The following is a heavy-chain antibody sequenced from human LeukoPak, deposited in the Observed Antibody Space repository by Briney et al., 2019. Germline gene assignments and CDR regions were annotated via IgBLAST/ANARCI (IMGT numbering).Heavy chain of an antibody. CDR2: IIPILGIA. D-gene: IGHD6-13*01. Sequence: GSSVKVSCKASAGTFSSYAISWVRQAPGQGLEWMGRIIPILGIANYAQKFQGRVTITADKSTSTAYMELSSLRSEDTAVYYCARDWAIAAAGTSFGYWGQGTLVTVSS. CDR3: ARDWAIAAAGTSFGY. J-gene: IGHJ4*02. CDR1: AGTFSSYA. V-gene: IGHV1-69*04.